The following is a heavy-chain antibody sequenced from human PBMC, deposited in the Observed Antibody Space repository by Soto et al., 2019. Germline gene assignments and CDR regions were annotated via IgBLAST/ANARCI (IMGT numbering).Heavy chain of an antibody. CDR2: ISSSSSTR. CDR1: GFTFSSYN. Sequence: EVQLVESGGGLVQPGGSLRLSCAASGFTFSSYNMNWVRQAPGKGLEWVSYISSSSSTRYYADSVKGRFTISRDNAKTSLYLQMNSLRAEDTAVYYCARAKQWLAGAFEIWGQGTMVTVSS. J-gene: IGHJ3*02. V-gene: IGHV3-48*01. CDR3: ARAKQWLAGAFEI. D-gene: IGHD6-19*01.